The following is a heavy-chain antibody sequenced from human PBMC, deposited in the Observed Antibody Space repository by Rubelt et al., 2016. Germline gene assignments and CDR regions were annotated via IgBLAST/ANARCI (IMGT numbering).Heavy chain of an antibody. CDR1: GGSISSSSYY. CDR3: AGFSPAVDY. J-gene: IGHJ4*02. Sequence: QVQLQESGPGLVKPSETLSLTCTVSGGSISSSSYYWCWIRQPPGKGLEWIGSIFHSGCTYSKPSLKSRITISVDTSKNQFSLKLSSVTAADTAVYFCAGFSPAVDYWGQGTLVTVSS. CDR2: IFHSGCT. D-gene: IGHD2-2*01. V-gene: IGHV4-39*07.